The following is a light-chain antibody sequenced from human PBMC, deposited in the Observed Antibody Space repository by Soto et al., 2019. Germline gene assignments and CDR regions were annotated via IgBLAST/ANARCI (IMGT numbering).Light chain of an antibody. V-gene: IGKV3-20*01. CDR2: GSS. CDR3: QQYANSLWT. CDR1: QSVASAY. J-gene: IGKJ1*01. Sequence: EIVLTQSPGTLSLSPGERDTLACRASQSVASAYLAWYQPKPGQAPRLLIYGSSSKAVGVPDRISGSGAGTDLTLSISRLEPEACAVYYCQQYANSLWTLGQGNKVE.